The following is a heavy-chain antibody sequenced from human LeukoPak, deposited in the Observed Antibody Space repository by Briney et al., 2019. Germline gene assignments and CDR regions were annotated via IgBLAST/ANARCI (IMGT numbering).Heavy chain of an antibody. D-gene: IGHD3-9*01. CDR2: FSHRGGS. V-gene: IGHV4-38-2*02. Sequence: PSETLSLTCTVSGYSLSSGFFCDWIRQSPGKGLEWIGSFSHRGGSYHNPSLKSRVTISVATSKNRFSLKLLSLTAAATAVYYVAGHYFARLLAAFAISGQPPTLTVHS. J-gene: IGHJ3*02. CDR1: GYSLSSGFF. CDR3: AGHYFARLLAAFAI.